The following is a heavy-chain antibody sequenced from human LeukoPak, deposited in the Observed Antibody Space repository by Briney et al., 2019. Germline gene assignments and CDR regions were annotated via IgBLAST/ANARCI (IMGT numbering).Heavy chain of an antibody. J-gene: IGHJ4*02. D-gene: IGHD1-26*01. CDR3: ARDSNRYSGSYDLN. CDR1: GYTFTSYG. Sequence: ASVEVSCKASGYTFTSYGISWVRQAPGQGLEWMGWISAYNGNTNYAQKLQGRVTMTTDTSTSTAYMELRSLRSDDTAVYYCARDSNRYSGSYDLNWGQGTLVTVSS. V-gene: IGHV1-18*01. CDR2: ISAYNGNT.